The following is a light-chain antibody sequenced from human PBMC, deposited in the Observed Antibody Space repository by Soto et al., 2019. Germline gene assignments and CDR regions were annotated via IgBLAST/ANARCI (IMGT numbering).Light chain of an antibody. CDR2: GTS. V-gene: IGKV3-20*01. Sequence: EIVMTQSPAILSVSPGERATLSCRASQSISGKLAWYQQKPGQAPRLLIYGTSTRATGIPDRFSGSGSGTDFTLTISRLEPEDFAVYYCQQYGSSGTVGQGTKVDIK. CDR3: QQYGSSGT. J-gene: IGKJ1*01. CDR1: QSISGK.